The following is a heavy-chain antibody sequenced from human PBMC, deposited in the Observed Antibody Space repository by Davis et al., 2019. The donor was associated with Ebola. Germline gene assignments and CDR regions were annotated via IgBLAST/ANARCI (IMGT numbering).Heavy chain of an antibody. CDR2: IIPILGIA. CDR3: ARRKLHYGMDV. V-gene: IGHV1-69*04. CDR1: GYTFTSYG. D-gene: IGHD6-6*01. J-gene: IGHJ6*02. Sequence: SVKVSCKASGYTFTSYGISWVRQAPGQGLEWMGRIIPILGIANYAQKFQGRVTITADKSTSTAYMELRSLRSDDTAVYYCARRKLHYGMDVWGQGTTVTVSS.